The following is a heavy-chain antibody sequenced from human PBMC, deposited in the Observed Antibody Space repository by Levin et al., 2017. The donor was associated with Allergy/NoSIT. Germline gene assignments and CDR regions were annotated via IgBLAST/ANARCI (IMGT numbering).Heavy chain of an antibody. V-gene: IGHV4-34*01. J-gene: IGHJ3*02. CDR2: INHSGST. CDR1: GGSFSGYY. CDR3: ARGSHDYGSGSYAFDI. D-gene: IGHD3-10*01. Sequence: PSETLSLTCAVYGGSFSGYYWSWIRQPPGKGLEWIGEINHSGSTNYNPSLKSRVTISVDTSKNQFSLKLSSVTAADTAVYYCARGSHDYGSGSYAFDIWGQGTMVTVSS.